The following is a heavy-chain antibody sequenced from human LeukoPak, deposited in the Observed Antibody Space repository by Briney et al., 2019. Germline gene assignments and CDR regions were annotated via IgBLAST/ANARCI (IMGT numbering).Heavy chain of an antibody. V-gene: IGHV3-74*01. CDR1: GFTFSSYW. CDR2: INSDGSST. D-gene: IGHD6-19*01. CDR3: ARDDGWLGWFDP. Sequence: GGSLRLSCAASGFTFSSYWMHWVRQAPGKGLVWVSRINSDGSSTSYADSVKGRFTSSRDNAKNTLYLQMNSLRAEDTAVYYCARDDGWLGWFDPWGQGTLVTVSS. J-gene: IGHJ5*02.